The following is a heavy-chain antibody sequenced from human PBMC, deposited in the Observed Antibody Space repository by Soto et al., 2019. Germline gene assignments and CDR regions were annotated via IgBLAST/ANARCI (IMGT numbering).Heavy chain of an antibody. V-gene: IGHV3-21*01. Sequence: GGSLRLSCAASGFTFSSYSMNWVRQAPGKGLEWVSSISSSSSYIYYANSVKGRFTISRDNAKNSLYLQMNSLRAEDTAVYYCARDQARMTRVRGAGYDYWGQGTLVAFSS. J-gene: IGHJ4*02. CDR1: GFTFSSYS. CDR2: ISSSSSYI. D-gene: IGHD3-10*01. CDR3: ARDQARMTRVRGAGYDY.